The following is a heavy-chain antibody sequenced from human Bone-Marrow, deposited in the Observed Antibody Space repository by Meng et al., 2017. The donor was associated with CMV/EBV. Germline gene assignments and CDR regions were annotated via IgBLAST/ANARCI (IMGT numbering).Heavy chain of an antibody. J-gene: IGHJ4*02. CDR3: ARAVVRWELRIRLSSAFDY. D-gene: IGHD1-26*01. Sequence: QVQLVQSGAEVKKPGASVKVSCKASGYTFTRYAIHWVRQAPGQRPEWVGWINAANGNTQYSQNFQGRVTINRATSASTAYMELSGLRSEDTAVYYCARAVVRWELRIRLSSAFDYWGQGTLVTVSS. CDR2: INAANGNT. CDR1: GYTFTRYA. V-gene: IGHV1-3*01.